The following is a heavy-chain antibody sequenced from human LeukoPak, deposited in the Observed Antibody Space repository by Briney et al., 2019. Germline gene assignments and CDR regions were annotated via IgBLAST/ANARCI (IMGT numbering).Heavy chain of an antibody. J-gene: IGHJ3*02. CDR1: GGSISSYY. Sequence: SETLSLTCTVSGGSISSYYWRWIRQPPGKGLEWIGYIYYSGSTNYNPSLKSRVTISVDTSKNQFSLKLSSVTAADTAVYYCARHARKHPGHAFDIWGQGTMVTVSS. V-gene: IGHV4-59*08. CDR2: IYYSGST. CDR3: ARHARKHPGHAFDI.